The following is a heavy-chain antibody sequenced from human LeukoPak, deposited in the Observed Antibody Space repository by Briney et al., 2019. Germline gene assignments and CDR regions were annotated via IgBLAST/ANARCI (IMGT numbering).Heavy chain of an antibody. J-gene: IGHJ5*02. CDR1: GGTFSSYA. CDR2: ISAYNGNT. Sequence: ASVKVSCKASGGTFSSYAISWVRQAPGQGLEWMGWISAYNGNTNYAQKLQGRVTMTTDTSTSTAYMELRSLRSDDTAVYYCARFVRIAAAGNWFDPWGQGTLVTVSS. CDR3: ARFVRIAAAGNWFDP. D-gene: IGHD6-13*01. V-gene: IGHV1-18*01.